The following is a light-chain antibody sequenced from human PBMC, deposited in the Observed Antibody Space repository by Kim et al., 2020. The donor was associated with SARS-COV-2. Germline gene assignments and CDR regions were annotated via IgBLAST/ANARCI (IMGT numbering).Light chain of an antibody. CDR2: GAS. V-gene: IGKV3-15*01. CDR1: ESVASN. CDR3: QQYNNWPPYT. Sequence: VSPGERVTLSCRANESVASNLAWYQQKPGQPPRLVIYGASTRATGIPARFSGSGSGTEFTLTISSQQSEDFAVYYCQQYNNWPPYTFGQGTKLEI. J-gene: IGKJ2*01.